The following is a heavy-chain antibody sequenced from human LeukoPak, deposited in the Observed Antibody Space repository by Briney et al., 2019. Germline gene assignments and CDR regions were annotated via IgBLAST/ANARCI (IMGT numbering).Heavy chain of an antibody. CDR1: GGTFRSYA. D-gene: IGHD4-17*01. CDR2: IIPIFGTA. CDR3: AIFQGTYGDNDNDY. V-gene: IGHV1-69*13. J-gene: IGHJ4*02. Sequence: ASVKVSCKASGGTFRSYAISWVRQAPGQGLDWMGGIIPIFGTANYAQKFQGRVTITADESTSTGYMEVSSLRSEDTAVYYCAIFQGTYGDNDNDYWGQGTLVTVSS.